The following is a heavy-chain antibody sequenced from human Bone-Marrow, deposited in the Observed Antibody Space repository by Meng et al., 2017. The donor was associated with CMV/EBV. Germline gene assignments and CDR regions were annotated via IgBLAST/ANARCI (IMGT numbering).Heavy chain of an antibody. D-gene: IGHD6-6*01. Sequence: GSLRLSCTVSGGSISSYYWSWIRQPPGKGLEWIGYIYYSGSTNYNPSLKSRVTISVDTSKNQFSLKLSSVTAADTAAYYCARDRAAYSSSSSYYYGMDVWGQGTTVTVSS. V-gene: IGHV4-59*01. CDR1: GGSISSYY. J-gene: IGHJ6*02. CDR2: IYYSGST. CDR3: ARDRAAYSSSSSYYYGMDV.